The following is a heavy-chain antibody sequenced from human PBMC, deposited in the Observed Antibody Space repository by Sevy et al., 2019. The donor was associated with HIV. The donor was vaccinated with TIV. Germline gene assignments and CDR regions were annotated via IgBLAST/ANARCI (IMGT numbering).Heavy chain of an antibody. J-gene: IGHJ4*02. Sequence: GGSLRLSCAASGFTFSSYAMHWVRQAPGKELEWVAVISYDGSNKYYADSVKGRFTISRDNSKNTLYLQMNSLRAEDTAVYYCARAVLEWSYFDYWGQGTLVTVSS. CDR3: ARAVLEWSYFDY. D-gene: IGHD3-3*01. V-gene: IGHV3-30-3*01. CDR1: GFTFSSYA. CDR2: ISYDGSNK.